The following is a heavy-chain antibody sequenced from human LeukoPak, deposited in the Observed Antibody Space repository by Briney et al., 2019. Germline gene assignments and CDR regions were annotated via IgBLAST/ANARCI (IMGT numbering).Heavy chain of an antibody. J-gene: IGHJ4*02. Sequence: GGSLRLSCAASGFTFSSYAMSWVRQAPGKGLEWVSIIYSGGNTNYADSVKGRFTISRDSSRNTLYLQMSSLRADDTAVYYCARIASGSRGWYHFDSWGQGTLVTVSS. V-gene: IGHV3-23*03. D-gene: IGHD6-19*01. CDR1: GFTFSSYA. CDR2: IYSGGNT. CDR3: ARIASGSRGWYHFDS.